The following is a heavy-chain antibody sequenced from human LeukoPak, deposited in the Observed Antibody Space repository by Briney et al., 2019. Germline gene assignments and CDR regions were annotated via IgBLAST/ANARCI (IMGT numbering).Heavy chain of an antibody. D-gene: IGHD6-6*01. CDR1: GFTFDSYG. CDR2: ISYDGSNK. Sequence: QSGRSLRLSCAASGFTFDSYGMHWVRQAPGKGLEWVAVISYDGSNKYYVDSVKGRFTISRDNSKNTLYLQMNSLRAEDTAVYYCARVASRAYPQYFFDYWGQGTLVTVSS. J-gene: IGHJ4*02. CDR3: ARVASRAYPQYFFDY. V-gene: IGHV3-30*03.